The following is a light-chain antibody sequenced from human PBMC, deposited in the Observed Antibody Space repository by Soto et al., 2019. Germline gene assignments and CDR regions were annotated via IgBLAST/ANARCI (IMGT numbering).Light chain of an antibody. V-gene: IGLV2-8*01. CDR1: SSDVGGYNS. J-gene: IGLJ2*01. CDR2: DIY. CDR3: SSYADSVVV. Sequence: QSVLTQPPSASGSPGQSVTISCTGTSSDVGGYNSVSWYQQHPGKAPKLMIYDIYKRPSGVPDRFSGSKSGNTASLTVSGLQAEDEADYYCSSYADSVVVFGGGTQLTVL.